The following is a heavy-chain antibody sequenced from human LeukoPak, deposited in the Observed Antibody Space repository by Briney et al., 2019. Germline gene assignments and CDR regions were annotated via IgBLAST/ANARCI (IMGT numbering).Heavy chain of an antibody. CDR1: GFTFSSYG. J-gene: IGHJ6*02. V-gene: IGHV3-30*02. D-gene: IGHD6-19*01. Sequence: GGSLRLSCAASGFTFSSYGMHWVRQAPGKGLEWVAFIRYDGSNKYYADSVKGRFTISRDNSKNTLYLQMNSPRAEDTAVYYCAQDLTGNIAVARTYYYYGMDVWGQGTTVTVSS. CDR3: AQDLTGNIAVARTYYYYGMDV. CDR2: IRYDGSNK.